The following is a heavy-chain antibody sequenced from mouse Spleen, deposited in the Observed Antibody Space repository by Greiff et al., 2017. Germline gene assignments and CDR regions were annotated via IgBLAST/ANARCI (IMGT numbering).Heavy chain of an antibody. CDR3: ARDPDYYGSSHWYFDV. Sequence: EVHLVESEGGLVQPGSSMKLSCTASGFTFSDYYMAWVRQVPEKGLEWVANINYDGSSTYYLDSLKSRFIISRDNAKNILYLQMSSLKSEDTATYYCARDPDYYGSSHWYFDVWGTGTTVTVSS. J-gene: IGHJ1*03. CDR1: GFTFSDYY. D-gene: IGHD1-1*01. CDR2: INYDGSST. V-gene: IGHV5-16*01.